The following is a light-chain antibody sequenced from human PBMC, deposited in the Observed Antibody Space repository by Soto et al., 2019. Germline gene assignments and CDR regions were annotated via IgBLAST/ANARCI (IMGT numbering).Light chain of an antibody. V-gene: IGLV2-8*01. CDR3: SSYAGSNNLL. Sequence: QSALTQPPSASGSPGQSVAISCTGTSSDVGGYNSVSWYQQHPGKAPKLMIYDVRKRPSGVPDRFSGSKSGNTASLTVSGLQADDEADYYCSSYAGSNNLLFGGGTTLTVL. J-gene: IGLJ2*01. CDR2: DVR. CDR1: SSDVGGYNS.